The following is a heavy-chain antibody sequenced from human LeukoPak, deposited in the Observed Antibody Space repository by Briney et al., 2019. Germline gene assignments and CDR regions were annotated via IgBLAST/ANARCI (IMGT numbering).Heavy chain of an antibody. Sequence: GASVKVSCKASGYTFTSYGISWVRQAPGQGLEWMGWISAYNGNTNYAQKLQGRVTMTTDTSTSTAYRELRSLRSDDTAVHYSARGNYYDSTASGYWGQGTMVTVSS. CDR1: GYTFTSYG. CDR2: ISAYNGNT. D-gene: IGHD3-22*01. V-gene: IGHV1-18*01. CDR3: ARGNYYDSTASGY. J-gene: IGHJ4*02.